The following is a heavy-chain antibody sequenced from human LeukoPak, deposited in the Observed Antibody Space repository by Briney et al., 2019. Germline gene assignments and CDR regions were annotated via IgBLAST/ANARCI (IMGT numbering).Heavy chain of an antibody. CDR3: ASLIRYNWNYGH. Sequence: GGSLRLSCAASGFTFSSYAMSWVRQAPGKGLEWVSAISGSGGSTYYADSVKGRFTISRDNSKNTLYLQMNSLRAEDTAVYYCASLIRYNWNYGHWGQGTLVTVSS. J-gene: IGHJ4*02. V-gene: IGHV3-23*01. CDR2: ISGSGGST. CDR1: GFTFSSYA. D-gene: IGHD1-7*01.